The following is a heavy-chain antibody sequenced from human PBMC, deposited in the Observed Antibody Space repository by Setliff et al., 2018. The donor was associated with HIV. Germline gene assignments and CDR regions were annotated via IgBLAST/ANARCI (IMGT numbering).Heavy chain of an antibody. Sequence: GASVKVSCKASGYTFTGYYVHWVRQAPGQGLEWMGRIIPNSGGTNYAQKFQGRVTMTRDTSISTAYMELTRLRSDDTAVYYCATKLYCTNGVCLDAFDIWGQGTRVTVSS. CDR1: GYTFTGYY. D-gene: IGHD2-8*01. CDR3: ATKLYCTNGVCLDAFDI. CDR2: IIPNSGGT. J-gene: IGHJ3*02. V-gene: IGHV1-2*06.